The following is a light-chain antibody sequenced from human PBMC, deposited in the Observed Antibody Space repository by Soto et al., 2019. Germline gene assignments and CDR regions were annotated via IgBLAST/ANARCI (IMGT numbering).Light chain of an antibody. CDR3: SSYTSSSTFWV. V-gene: IGLV2-14*01. Sequence: QSVLTQPASVSGSPGQSITISCTGTSSDVGGYNYVSWYQQHPGKAPKLMIYEVSNWPSGVSNRFSGSKSGNTASLTISGLQAEDEADYYCSSYTSSSTFWVFGGGTKLTVL. J-gene: IGLJ3*02. CDR2: EVS. CDR1: SSDVGGYNY.